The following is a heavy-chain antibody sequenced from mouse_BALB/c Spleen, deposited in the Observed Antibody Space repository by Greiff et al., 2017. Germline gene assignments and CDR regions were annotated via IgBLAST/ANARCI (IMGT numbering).Heavy chain of an antibody. J-gene: IGHJ3*01. V-gene: IGHV5-6-5*01. Sequence: EVQLVESGGGLVKPGGSLKLSCAASGFTFSSYAMSWVRQTPEKRLEWVASISSGGSTYYPDSVKGRFTISRDNARNILYLQMSSLRSEDTAMYYCAREGYDVFAYWGQGTLVTVSA. CDR1: GFTFSSYA. CDR2: ISSGGST. CDR3: AREGYDVFAY. D-gene: IGHD2-2*01.